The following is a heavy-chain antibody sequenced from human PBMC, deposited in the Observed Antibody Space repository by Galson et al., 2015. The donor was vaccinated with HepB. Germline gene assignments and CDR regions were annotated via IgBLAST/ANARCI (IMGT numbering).Heavy chain of an antibody. D-gene: IGHD7-27*01. J-gene: IGHJ4*02. CDR2: IYYSGST. Sequence: ETLSLTCTVSGGSISSDYWSWIRQPPGKGLEWIGYIYYSGSTNYNPSLKSRVTISVDTSKDQFSLKLSSVTAADTAVYYCARHSSDWGGLFDYWGQGTLVAVSS. V-gene: IGHV4-59*01. CDR1: GGSISSDY. CDR3: ARHSSDWGGLFDY.